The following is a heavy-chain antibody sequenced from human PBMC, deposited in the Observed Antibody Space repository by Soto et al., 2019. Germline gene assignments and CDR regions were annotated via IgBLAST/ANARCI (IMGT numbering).Heavy chain of an antibody. Sequence: QVQLVQSGAEVKKPGSSVKVSCKASGGTFSSYAISWVRQAPGQGLEWMGGIIAIFGTANYAQKFQGRVTTTADKSTSTAYMELSSLISEDTAVYYCAGRASYYDFWSGYPAEYFQHWGQGTLVTVSS. CDR2: IIAIFGTA. J-gene: IGHJ1*01. V-gene: IGHV1-69*06. CDR3: AGRASYYDFWSGYPAEYFQH. CDR1: GGTFSSYA. D-gene: IGHD3-3*01.